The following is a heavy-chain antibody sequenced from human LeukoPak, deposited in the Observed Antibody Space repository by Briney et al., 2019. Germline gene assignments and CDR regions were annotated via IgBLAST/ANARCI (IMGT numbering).Heavy chain of an antibody. CDR2: IYHSGST. D-gene: IGHD3-22*01. Sequence: SETLSLTCTVSGGSISSGYYWGWIRQPPGKGLEWIGSIYHSGSTYYNPSLKSRVTISVDTSKNQFSLKLSSVTAADTAVYYCASANYYDSSGLDYWGQGTLVTVSS. V-gene: IGHV4-38-2*02. J-gene: IGHJ4*02. CDR3: ASANYYDSSGLDY. CDR1: GGSISSGYY.